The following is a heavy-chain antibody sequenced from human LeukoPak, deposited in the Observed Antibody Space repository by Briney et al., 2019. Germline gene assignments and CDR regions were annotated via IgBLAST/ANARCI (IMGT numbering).Heavy chain of an antibody. J-gene: IGHJ4*02. D-gene: IGHD3-22*01. CDR1: GGTFSSYA. V-gene: IGHV1-69*05. CDR2: IIPIFGAA. Sequence: SVTVSCKASGGTFSSYAISWVRQAPGQGLEWMGRIIPIFGAANYGQKFQGRVTIITDESTSTAYMELSSLRSEDSAVYYSARGGERAVRSGYYGYWGQGSLVTVSS. CDR3: ARGGERAVRSGYYGY.